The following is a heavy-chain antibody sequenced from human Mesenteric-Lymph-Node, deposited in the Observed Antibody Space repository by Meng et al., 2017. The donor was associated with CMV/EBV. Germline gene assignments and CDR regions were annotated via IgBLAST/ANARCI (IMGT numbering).Heavy chain of an antibody. CDR1: GFTFTNAW. D-gene: IGHD3-22*01. CDR2: IKSKTDGGTT. Sequence: GESLKISCAASGFTFTNAWMTWVRQAPGKGLEWVGRIKSKTDGGTTDCAAPGKGRFTISRDDSKNTLYLQMNSLKTEDTAVYYCTTRTPGDYYDSSGYYYWGQGTLVTVS. J-gene: IGHJ4*02. CDR3: TTRTPGDYYDSSGYYY. V-gene: IGHV3-15*01.